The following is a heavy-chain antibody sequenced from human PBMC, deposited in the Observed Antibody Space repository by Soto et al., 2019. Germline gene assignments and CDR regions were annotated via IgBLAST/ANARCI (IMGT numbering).Heavy chain of an antibody. CDR1: GFTNRCTS. Sequence: PGGSLRLSSADSGFTNRCTSFSWVRQAPGKGLEWVSVIFRTGNTFYTDSVKGRFTISRDTSKKTVYLQMNSLRAEDTAVYYCAKGLSPSYYDILTGPDFWGQGTLVTVSS. CDR3: AKGLSPSYYDILTGPDF. D-gene: IGHD3-9*01. J-gene: IGHJ4*02. V-gene: IGHV3-53*01. CDR2: IFRTGNT.